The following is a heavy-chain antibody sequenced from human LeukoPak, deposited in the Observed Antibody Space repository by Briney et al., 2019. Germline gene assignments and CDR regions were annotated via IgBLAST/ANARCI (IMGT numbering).Heavy chain of an antibody. V-gene: IGHV1-18*01. CDR2: ISAYNGNT. J-gene: IGHJ4*02. CDR3: VRGRKLYSSGWYVEDDY. CDR1: GYTFISYG. D-gene: IGHD6-19*01. Sequence: ASVKVSCKASGYTFISYGISWVRQAPGQGLEWMGWISAYNGNTNYAQKFQGRVTMTTDTSTSTAYMELRSLKFDDTAVYYCVRGRKLYSSGWYVEDDYWGQGTLATVSS.